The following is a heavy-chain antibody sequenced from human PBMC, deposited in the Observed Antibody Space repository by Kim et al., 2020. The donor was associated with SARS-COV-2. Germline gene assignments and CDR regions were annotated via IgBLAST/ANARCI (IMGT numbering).Heavy chain of an antibody. CDR2: IYYSGST. CDR3: ARYYYDSSGYYPNYFDY. Sequence: SETLSLTFTVSGGSISSGGYYWSWIRQHPGKGLEWIGYIYYSGSTYYNPSLKSRVTISVDTSKNQFSLKLSSVTAADTAVYYCARYYYDSSGYYPNYFDYWGQGTLVTVSS. CDR1: GGSISSGGYY. D-gene: IGHD3-22*01. J-gene: IGHJ4*02. V-gene: IGHV4-31*03.